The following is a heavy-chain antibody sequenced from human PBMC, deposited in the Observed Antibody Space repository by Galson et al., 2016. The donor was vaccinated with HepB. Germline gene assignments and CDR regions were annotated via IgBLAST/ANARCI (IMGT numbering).Heavy chain of an antibody. D-gene: IGHD6-19*01. Sequence: SVKVSCKASGYTFSSYAISWVRQAPGQGLEWMGWISAYNGNTKYAHKLQGRLTMTTDTSTSTAYMELRSLRSDDTAVYYCARRDNSGWEGDYWGQGTLVTVSS. CDR2: ISAYNGNT. CDR1: GYTFSSYA. CDR3: ARRDNSGWEGDY. V-gene: IGHV1-18*04. J-gene: IGHJ4*02.